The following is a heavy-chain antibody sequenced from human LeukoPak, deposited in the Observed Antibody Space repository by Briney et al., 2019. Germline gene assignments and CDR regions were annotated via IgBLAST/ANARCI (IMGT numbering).Heavy chain of an antibody. J-gene: IGHJ3*02. D-gene: IGHD6-13*01. CDR3: ARQRRNGGIAASNDAFDI. CDR1: GDSFTSYW. V-gene: IGHV5-51*01. CDR2: IYPGDSDT. Sequence: GESLKISCQGSGDSFTSYWIAWVRQMPGEGLEWMGIIYPGDSDTRYSPSFQGQVTISADKSISTAYLQWSSLKASDTAMYYCARQRRNGGIAASNDAFDIWGQGTMVTVSS.